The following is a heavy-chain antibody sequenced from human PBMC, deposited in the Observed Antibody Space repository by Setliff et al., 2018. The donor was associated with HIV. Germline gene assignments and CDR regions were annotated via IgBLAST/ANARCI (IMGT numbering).Heavy chain of an antibody. D-gene: IGHD1-26*01. CDR1: GFTVNRHY. J-gene: IGHJ4*02. CDR3: ARGQVGWEELPTPPYFDF. V-gene: IGHV3-74*01. Sequence: GGSLRLSCEVSGFTVNRHYMSWVRQAPGKGLVWVSRINSDGSTTTYADSVKGRFTISRDNAKNSLYLQMNSLRAEDTAVYYCARGQVGWEELPTPPYFDFWGQGTLVTVSS. CDR2: INSDGSTT.